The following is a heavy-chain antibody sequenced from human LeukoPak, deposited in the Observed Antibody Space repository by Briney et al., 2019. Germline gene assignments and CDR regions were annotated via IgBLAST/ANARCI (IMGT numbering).Heavy chain of an antibody. D-gene: IGHD6-19*01. CDR1: GFTFSSYE. V-gene: IGHV3-21*01. CDR2: ISDGGNSV. CDR3: ARAGSGWYPVN. Sequence: PGGSLRLSCATSGFTFSSYEMNWVRQAPGKGLEWVSSISDGGNSVFYAGSVKGRFTISRDNAKNSLYLQMNSLRAEDTAIYYCARAGSGWYPVNWGQGTLVTVSS. J-gene: IGHJ4*02.